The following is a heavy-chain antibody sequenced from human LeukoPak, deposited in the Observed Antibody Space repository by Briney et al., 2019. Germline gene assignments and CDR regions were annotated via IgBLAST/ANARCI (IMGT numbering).Heavy chain of an antibody. CDR1: GFTFSTYA. CDR2: IWPDGSKK. Sequence: PGGSLRLSCAASGFTFSTYAMHWVRQAPGKGLEWVAFIWPDGSKKYYADSVKGRFAISRENSTITVYLQMNDLRPEDTALYFCAKISSSAESNFDYWGQGTLLTVSS. CDR3: AKISSSAESNFDY. J-gene: IGHJ4*02. V-gene: IGHV3-30*02. D-gene: IGHD6-25*01.